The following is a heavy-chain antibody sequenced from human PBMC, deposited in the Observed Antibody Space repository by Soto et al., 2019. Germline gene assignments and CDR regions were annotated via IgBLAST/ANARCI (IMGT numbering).Heavy chain of an antibody. CDR1: GFTFSSYG. Sequence: GGSLRLSCAASGFTFSSYGMHWVRQAPGKGLEWVAVISYDGSNKYYADSVKGRFTISRDNSKNTLYLQMNSLRAEDTAVYYCAKDLIAVAGQMEARRDWGQGTLVTVSS. D-gene: IGHD6-19*01. V-gene: IGHV3-30*18. CDR3: AKDLIAVAGQMEARRD. J-gene: IGHJ4*02. CDR2: ISYDGSNK.